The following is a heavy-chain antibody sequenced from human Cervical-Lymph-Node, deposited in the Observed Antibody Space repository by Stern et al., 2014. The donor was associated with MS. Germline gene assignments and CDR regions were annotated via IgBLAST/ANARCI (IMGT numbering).Heavy chain of an antibody. J-gene: IGHJ4*02. D-gene: IGHD5-12*01. CDR3: ARGGVDVVATSAFDY. V-gene: IGHV1-69*12. Sequence: QDQLVQSGAEVKKPGSSVKVSCKTSGVSFSTSGISWLRQAPGQGPEWMGGIIPIIATTDYAQRFQDRVTITADESTDTVYMELNSLRSEDTAVYYCARGGVDVVATSAFDYWGQGTLVTVSS. CDR1: GVSFSTSG. CDR2: IIPIIATT.